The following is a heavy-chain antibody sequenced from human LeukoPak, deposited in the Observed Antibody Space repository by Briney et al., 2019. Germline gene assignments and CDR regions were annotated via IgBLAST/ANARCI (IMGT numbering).Heavy chain of an antibody. J-gene: IGHJ4*02. V-gene: IGHV3-21*01. CDR1: GFTFSSYS. Sequence: PGGSLRLSCAASGFTFSSYSMNWVRQAPGKGLEWVSSISSSSSYIYYADSVKGRFTISRDNAKNSLYLQMNSLRAEDTAVYYCASLGYSYGFGYYFDYWGQGTLVTVS. D-gene: IGHD5-18*01. CDR2: ISSSSSYI. CDR3: ASLGYSYGFGYYFDY.